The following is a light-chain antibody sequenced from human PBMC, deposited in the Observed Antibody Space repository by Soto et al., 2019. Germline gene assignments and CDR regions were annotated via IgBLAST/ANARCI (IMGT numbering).Light chain of an antibody. CDR2: GSS. Sequence: ETVMTQSPATLSVSPGERATLSCRASQSVGSNLAWFQQKPGQAPRLLIYGSSTRATGVPARFSGSGSGTDFTLTISRLEPEDFAVYYCQQYGSSPRTFGQGTKVDNK. CDR1: QSVGSN. J-gene: IGKJ1*01. V-gene: IGKV3-20*01. CDR3: QQYGSSPRT.